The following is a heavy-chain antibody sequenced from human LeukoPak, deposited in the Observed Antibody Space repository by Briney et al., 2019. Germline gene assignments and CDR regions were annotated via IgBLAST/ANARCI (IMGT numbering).Heavy chain of an antibody. D-gene: IGHD3-16*01. CDR3: ARDIPYVWGSYTQFDY. Sequence: GASVKVSCKTSGYTFTSYGISWVRQAPGQGLEWMGWISAYNGNTNYAQKLQGRVTMTTDTPTSTAYMELRSLRSDDTAVYYCARDIPYVWGSYTQFDYWGQGTLVTVSS. J-gene: IGHJ4*02. CDR1: GYTFTSYG. V-gene: IGHV1-18*01. CDR2: ISAYNGNT.